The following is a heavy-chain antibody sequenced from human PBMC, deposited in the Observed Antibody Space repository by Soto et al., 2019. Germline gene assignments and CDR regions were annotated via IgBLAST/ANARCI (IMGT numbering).Heavy chain of an antibody. CDR2: IVSGSTYT. J-gene: IGHJ6*02. CDR3: ARVDGGSRVDV. V-gene: IGHV3-11*06. CDR1: GFTFSDYY. Sequence: VQLVESGGGLVKPGGSLRLSCAASGFTFSDYYMAWVRQTPGKGLEWIAYIVSGSTYTNYADSVKGRFTISRDNDRESLFLEMNSLRADDTALYYCARVDGGSRVDVWGQGTTVSVS. D-gene: IGHD2-15*01.